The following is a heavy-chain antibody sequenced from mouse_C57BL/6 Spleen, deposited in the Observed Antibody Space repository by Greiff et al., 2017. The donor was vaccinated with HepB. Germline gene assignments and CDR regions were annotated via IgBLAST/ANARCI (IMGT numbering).Heavy chain of an antibody. J-gene: IGHJ4*01. CDR1: GYTFTDYN. CDR2: IIPNNGGT. Sequence: VQLQQSGPELVKPGASVKIPCKASGYTFTDYNMDWVKQSHGKSLEWIGDIIPNNGGTIYNQKFKGKATLTVDKSSSTAYMELRSLTSEDTAVYYCATIHAHYYAMDYWGQGTSVTVSS. V-gene: IGHV1-18*01. D-gene: IGHD2-12*01. CDR3: ATIHAHYYAMDY.